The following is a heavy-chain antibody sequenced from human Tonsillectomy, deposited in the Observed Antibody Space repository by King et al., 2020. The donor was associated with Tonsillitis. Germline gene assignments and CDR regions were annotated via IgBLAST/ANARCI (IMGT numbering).Heavy chain of an antibody. V-gene: IGHV3-15*01. CDR1: GFTFSNAW. J-gene: IGHJ4*02. CDR3: TTDAYDYGDYPFDY. D-gene: IGHD4-17*01. Sequence: VQLVESGGGLVKPGGSLRLSCAASGFTFSNAWMSWVRKAPGKGLEWVGRIKSKTDGGTTDYAAPVKGRFTISRDDSKNTLYLQMNSLKTEDTAGYYCTTDAYDYGDYPFDYWSQGTLVTVSS. CDR2: IKSKTDGGTT.